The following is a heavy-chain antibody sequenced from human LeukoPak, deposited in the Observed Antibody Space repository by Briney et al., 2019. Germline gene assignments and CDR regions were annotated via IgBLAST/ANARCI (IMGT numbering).Heavy chain of an antibody. V-gene: IGHV1-69*13. J-gene: IGHJ6*02. CDR3: ARERFLEWLPRHYGMDV. D-gene: IGHD3-3*01. Sequence: ASVKVSCKASGGTFSSYAISWVRQAPGQGLEWMGGIIPIFGTANYAQKFQGRVTITADESTSTAYMELSSLRSEDTAVYYCARERFLEWLPRHYGMDVWGQGTTVTVSS. CDR2: IIPIFGTA. CDR1: GGTFSSYA.